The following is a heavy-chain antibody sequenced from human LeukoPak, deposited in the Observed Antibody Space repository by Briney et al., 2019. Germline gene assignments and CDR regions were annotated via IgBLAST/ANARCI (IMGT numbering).Heavy chain of an antibody. J-gene: IGHJ5*02. D-gene: IGHD6-13*01. V-gene: IGHV3-43D*03. CDR1: GFTFDDYA. CDR3: AKGRGGYSSSWYGA. CDR2: ISWDGGST. Sequence: TGGSLRLSCAASGFTFDDYAMHWVRQAPGKGLEWVSLISWDGGSTYYADSVKGRFTISRDNSKNSLYLQMNSLRAEDTALYYCAKGRGGYSSSWYGAWGQGTLVTVSS.